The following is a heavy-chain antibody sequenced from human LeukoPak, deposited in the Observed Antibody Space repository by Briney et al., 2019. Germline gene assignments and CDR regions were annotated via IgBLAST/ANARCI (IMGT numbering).Heavy chain of an antibody. Sequence: LSGGSLRLSCAASGFTFSSYAMHWVRQAPGKGLEWVAVISYDESNKYYADSVKGRFTISRDNSKNTLYLQMNSLRAEDTAVYYCACHTETWGQGTLVTVPS. CDR2: ISYDESNK. CDR1: GFTFSSYA. V-gene: IGHV3-30-3*01. CDR3: ACHTET. D-gene: IGHD1-14*01. J-gene: IGHJ5*02.